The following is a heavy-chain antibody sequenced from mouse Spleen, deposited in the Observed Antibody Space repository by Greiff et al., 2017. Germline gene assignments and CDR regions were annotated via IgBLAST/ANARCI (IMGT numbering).Heavy chain of an antibody. CDR3: ASPSPFYGSSYGCYAMDY. J-gene: IGHJ4*01. D-gene: IGHD1-1*01. CDR1: GFNIKDYY. V-gene: IGHV14-2*01. CDR2: IDPEDGET. Sequence: VQLQQSGAELVKPGASVKLSCTASGFNIKDYYMHWVKQRTEQGLEWIGRIDPEDGETKYAPKFQGQATISADTSSNTAYLQLSSLTSEDTDVYYCASPSPFYGSSYGCYAMDYWGQGTSVTVSS.